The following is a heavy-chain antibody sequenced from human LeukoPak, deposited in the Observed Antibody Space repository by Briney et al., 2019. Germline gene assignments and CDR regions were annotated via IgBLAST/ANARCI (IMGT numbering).Heavy chain of an antibody. D-gene: IGHD2-15*01. CDR3: ARARPTPGAFDI. Sequence: GGSLRLSCAASGFTFSSYSMNWVRQAPGKGLEWVSSISSSSSYIYYADSVKGRFTTSRDNAKNSLYLQMNSLRAEDTAVYYCARARPTPGAFDIWGQGTMVTVSS. CDR2: ISSSSSYI. V-gene: IGHV3-21*01. CDR1: GFTFSSYS. J-gene: IGHJ3*02.